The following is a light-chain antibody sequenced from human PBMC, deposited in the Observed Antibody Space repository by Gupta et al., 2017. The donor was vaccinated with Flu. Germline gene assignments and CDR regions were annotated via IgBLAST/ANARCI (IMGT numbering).Light chain of an antibody. CDR1: ESTSSW. CDR2: KAS. V-gene: IGKV1-5*03. J-gene: IGKJ3*01. CDR3: QQYDSFT. Sequence: DLQMTQSPSSLSASVGDRVTITCRVSESTSSWLAWYQQKPGKAPKLLIYKASTLQSGVPSRFSGSGSGTEFTLTISRLQPDDFGTYYCQQYDSFTFGPGTKVDI.